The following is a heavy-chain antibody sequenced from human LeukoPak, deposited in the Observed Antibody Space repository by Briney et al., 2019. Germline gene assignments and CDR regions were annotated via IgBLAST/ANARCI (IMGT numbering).Heavy chain of an antibody. CDR3: ARGTIIAPGIDY. CDR2: INGDGSKT. CDR1: GFPLSSHW. Sequence: QAGGSLRLSCAASGFPLSSHWMHWVRQAPGKGLVWVSNINGDGSKTFYADSVKGRFTISRDNAKNTVYLQMNSLTVEDTAVYYCARGTIIAPGIDYWGQGTLVTASS. D-gene: IGHD2-2*01. J-gene: IGHJ4*02. V-gene: IGHV3-74*01.